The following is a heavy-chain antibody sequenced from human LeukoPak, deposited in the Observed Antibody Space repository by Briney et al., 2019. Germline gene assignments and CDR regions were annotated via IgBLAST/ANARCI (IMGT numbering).Heavy chain of an antibody. Sequence: SETLSLTCTVSGGSISSSSYYWGWIRQPPGKGLEWIGSIYYSGSTYYNPSLKSRVTISVDTSKNQLSLKLSSVTAADTAVYYCARDWYYYDSSGYDAFDIWGQGTMVTVSS. CDR1: GGSISSSSYY. J-gene: IGHJ3*02. CDR2: IYYSGST. D-gene: IGHD3-22*01. CDR3: ARDWYYYDSSGYDAFDI. V-gene: IGHV4-39*07.